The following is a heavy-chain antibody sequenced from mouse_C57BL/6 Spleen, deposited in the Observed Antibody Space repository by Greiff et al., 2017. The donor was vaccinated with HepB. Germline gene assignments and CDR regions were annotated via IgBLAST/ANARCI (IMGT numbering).Heavy chain of an antibody. J-gene: IGHJ1*03. CDR2: IDPSDSYT. Sequence: VQLQQPGAELVKPGASVKLSCKASGYTFTSYWMQWVKQRPGQGLEWIGEIDPSDSYTNYNQKFKGKATLTVDTSSSTAYMQLSSLTSEDSAVYYCARVITTRYFDVWGTGTTVTVSS. CDR1: GYTFTSYW. CDR3: ARVITTRYFDV. D-gene: IGHD1-1*01. V-gene: IGHV1-50*01.